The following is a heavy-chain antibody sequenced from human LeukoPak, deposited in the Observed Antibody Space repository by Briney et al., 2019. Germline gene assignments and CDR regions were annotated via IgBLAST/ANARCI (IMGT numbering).Heavy chain of an antibody. CDR1: GFTFSSFG. Sequence: PGRSLRLSCAASGFTFSSFGMHWVRQAPGKGLEWVAVIWYDGSNQYYADSVKGRFTISRDNSKNTLWLQMNSLRAEDTAVYYCARDIASRPCDYWGQGTPVTVSS. J-gene: IGHJ4*02. D-gene: IGHD6-6*01. CDR2: IWYDGSNQ. CDR3: ARDIASRPCDY. V-gene: IGHV3-33*08.